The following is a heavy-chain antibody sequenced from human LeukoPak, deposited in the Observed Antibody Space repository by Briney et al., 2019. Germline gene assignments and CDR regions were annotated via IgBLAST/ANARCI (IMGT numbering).Heavy chain of an antibody. CDR1: GGSISSYY. V-gene: IGHV4-59*12. CDR2: IYYSGST. J-gene: IGHJ6*03. CDR3: ARVFRDGSGSYPYYYYYMDV. D-gene: IGHD3-10*01. Sequence: SETLSLTCTVSGGSISSYYWSWIRQPPGKGLEWIGYIYYSGSTNYNPSLKSRVTMSVDTSKNQFSLKLSSVTAADTAVYYCARVFRDGSGSYPYYYYYMDVWGKGTTVTVSS.